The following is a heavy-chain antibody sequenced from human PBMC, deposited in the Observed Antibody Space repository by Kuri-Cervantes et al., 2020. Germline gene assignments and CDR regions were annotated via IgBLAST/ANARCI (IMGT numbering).Heavy chain of an antibody. Sequence: ASVKVSCKASGYTFTGYYMHWVRQAPGQGLEWMGWINPKSGDTKYAQNFQGRVTMTRDTSISTAYMTVGRLRSDDTAVYYCATLYTYGLPDYLDPWGQGTLVTVSS. CDR2: INPKSGDT. V-gene: IGHV1-2*02. J-gene: IGHJ5*02. D-gene: IGHD5-18*01. CDR1: GYTFTGYY. CDR3: ATLYTYGLPDYLDP.